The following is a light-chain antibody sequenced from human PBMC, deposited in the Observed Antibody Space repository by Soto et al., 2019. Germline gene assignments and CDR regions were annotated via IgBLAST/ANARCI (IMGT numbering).Light chain of an antibody. J-gene: IGKJ1*01. Sequence: IHLTQSPSSLSASVGDRVTITCRASQAITNNLAWYQQKPGNPPRLLIYEESTLHSGVPSRFSGSASGTDFTLTIRNMQREDFATYYCLQTYNRPRTFGQGTKVDI. V-gene: IGKV1-6*01. CDR1: QAITNN. CDR3: LQTYNRPRT. CDR2: EES.